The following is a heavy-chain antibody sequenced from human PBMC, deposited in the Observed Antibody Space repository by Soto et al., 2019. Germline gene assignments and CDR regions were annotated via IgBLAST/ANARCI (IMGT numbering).Heavy chain of an antibody. D-gene: IGHD3-9*01. CDR3: ARDTMTGYLQFDY. V-gene: IGHV1-18*01. CDR2: INANNGKT. CDR1: GCTFTNYG. Sequence: QVQVVQSGAEVKKPGASVKVSCRTSGCTFTNYGISWVRQAPGQGLEWMGWINANNGKTNYIQTLQGRVTMTTDTSTSTAYMELRSLRSDDTAVYYCARDTMTGYLQFDYWGQGTLVTVSS. J-gene: IGHJ4*02.